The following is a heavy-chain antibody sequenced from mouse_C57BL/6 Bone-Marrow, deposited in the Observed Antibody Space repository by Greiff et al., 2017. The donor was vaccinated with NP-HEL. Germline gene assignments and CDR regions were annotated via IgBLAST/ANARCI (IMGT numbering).Heavy chain of an antibody. V-gene: IGHV5-12*01. D-gene: IGHD2-4*01. CDR1: GFTFSDYY. CDR2: ISNGGGST. Sequence: DVHLVESGGGLVQPGGSLKLSCAASGFTFSDYYMYWVRQTPEKRLEWVAYISNGGGSTYYPDTVKGRFTISRDNAKNTLYLQMSRLKSEDTAMYYCARHEDYDYDDGVAYWGQGTLVTVSA. J-gene: IGHJ3*01. CDR3: ARHEDYDYDDGVAY.